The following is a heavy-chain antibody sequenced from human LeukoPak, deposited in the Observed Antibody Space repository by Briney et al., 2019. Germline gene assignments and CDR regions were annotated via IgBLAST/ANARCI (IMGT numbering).Heavy chain of an antibody. CDR3: VRDGPRAFCGGECYPDFDY. CDR2: ISYDGSNI. Sequence: GGSLRLSCAASGFTSSSYGMHWVRQAPGKGLEWVAVISYDGSNIYYVDSVKGRFTISRDNSKNTLYLQMNSLRVEDTAVYYCVRDGPRAFCGGECYPDFDYWGQGTLVTVSS. J-gene: IGHJ4*02. CDR1: GFTSSSYG. D-gene: IGHD2-21*01. V-gene: IGHV3-30*03.